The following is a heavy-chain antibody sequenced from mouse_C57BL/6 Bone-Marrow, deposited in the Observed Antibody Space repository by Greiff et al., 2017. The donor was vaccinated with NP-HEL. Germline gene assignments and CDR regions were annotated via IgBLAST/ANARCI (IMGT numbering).Heavy chain of an antibody. J-gene: IGHJ2*01. CDR1: GFTFSDYG. CDR2: ISSGSSTL. D-gene: IGHD1-1*01. Sequence: EVKLQESGGGLVKPGGSLKLSCAASGFTFSDYGMHWVRQAPEKGLEWVAYISSGSSTLYYADTVKGRFTISRDNAKNTLFLQMTSLRSEDTAMYYCARPWDYGSFDYWGQGTTLTVSS. CDR3: ARPWDYGSFDY. V-gene: IGHV5-17*01.